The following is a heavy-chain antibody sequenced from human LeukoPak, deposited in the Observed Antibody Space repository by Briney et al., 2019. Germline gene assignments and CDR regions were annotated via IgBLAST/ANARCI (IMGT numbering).Heavy chain of an antibody. Sequence: GGSLRLFCAASGFTFSNYWMSWVRQAPGKGLEWVANIKQDGSDKYYVDSVKGRFTISRDNAKNSLYLQMNSLRAEDTAVYYCARRHASSSRDYWGQGTLVTVSS. CDR2: IKQDGSDK. CDR3: ARRHASSSRDY. CDR1: GFTFSNYW. V-gene: IGHV3-7*01. D-gene: IGHD6-6*01. J-gene: IGHJ4*02.